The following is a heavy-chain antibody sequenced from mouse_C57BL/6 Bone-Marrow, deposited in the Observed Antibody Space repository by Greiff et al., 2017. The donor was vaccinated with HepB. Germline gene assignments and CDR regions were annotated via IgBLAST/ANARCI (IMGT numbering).Heavy chain of an antibody. Sequence: VQLQQSGAELARPGASVKLSCKASGYTFTSYGISWVKQRTGQGLEWIGEIYPRSGNTYYNEKFKGKATLTADKFSSTAYMELRSLTSEDSAVYFCARGYSYYYGSSWDYWGQGTTLTVSS. CDR3: ARGYSYYYGSSWDY. J-gene: IGHJ2*01. V-gene: IGHV1-81*01. CDR2: IYPRSGNT. D-gene: IGHD1-1*01. CDR1: GYTFTSYG.